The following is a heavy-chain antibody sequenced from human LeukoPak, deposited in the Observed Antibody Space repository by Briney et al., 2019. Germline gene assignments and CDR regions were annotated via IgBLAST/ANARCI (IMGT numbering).Heavy chain of an antibody. CDR2: IYYSGST. D-gene: IGHD3-3*01. J-gene: IGHJ5*02. V-gene: IGHV4-31*03. CDR3: ARAGDFGVVIDP. Sequence: SQTLSLTCTVSGGSISSGGYYWSWIRQHPGKGLEWIGYIYYSGSTYYNPSLKSRVTISVDTSKNQFSLKLSSVTAADTAVYYCARAGDFGVVIDPWGQGTLVTASS. CDR1: GGSISSGGYY.